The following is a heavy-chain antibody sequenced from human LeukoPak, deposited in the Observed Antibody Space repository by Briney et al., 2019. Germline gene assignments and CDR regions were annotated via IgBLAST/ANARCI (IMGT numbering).Heavy chain of an antibody. J-gene: IGHJ4*02. CDR3: ARARGNTYGYFEY. V-gene: IGHV3-74*01. CDR1: GLTLSGYW. CDR2: INGDMSST. D-gene: IGHD5-18*01. Sequence: GGSLRLSCAASGLTLSGYWMHWVRQAPGKGLVWVSRINGDMSSTSYADSVKGRFTISRDNAKSTLYLQMNSLRVEDTAVYYCARARGNTYGYFEYWGQGTLVTVSS.